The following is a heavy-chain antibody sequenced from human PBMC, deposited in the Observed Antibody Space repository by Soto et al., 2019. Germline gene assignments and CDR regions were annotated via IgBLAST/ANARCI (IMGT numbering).Heavy chain of an antibody. J-gene: IGHJ4*02. V-gene: IGHV1-58*01. CDR2: IVVGSGNT. CDR3: APAKIYYVFWGVYYNPRKHLDY. CDR1: GFTFTSSA. Sequence: SVKVSCKASGFTFTSSAVQWVRQARGQRLEWIGWIVVGSGNTNYAQKFQERVTITRDMSTSTAYMELSSLRSEDTAVYYGAPAKIYYVFWGVYYNPRKHLDYGGQEPRATVPS. D-gene: IGHD3-3*01.